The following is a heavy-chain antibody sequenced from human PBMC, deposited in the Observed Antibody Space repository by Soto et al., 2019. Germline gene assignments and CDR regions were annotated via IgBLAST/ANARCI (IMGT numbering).Heavy chain of an antibody. D-gene: IGHD6-19*01. J-gene: IGHJ5*02. Sequence: QVTLKESGPVLVKPTATLTLRCTVSGLSITDSEMGVSWIRQPPGQPLEWLAHIDSSGEKSYRTFLKSRLAIYKDTSKSQIVLTMTNMDPADTATYYCARRHLAVAVSPWFDPWGQGIPVTVSS. CDR3: ARRHLAVAVSPWFDP. CDR2: IDSSGEK. V-gene: IGHV2-26*01. CDR1: GLSITDSEMG.